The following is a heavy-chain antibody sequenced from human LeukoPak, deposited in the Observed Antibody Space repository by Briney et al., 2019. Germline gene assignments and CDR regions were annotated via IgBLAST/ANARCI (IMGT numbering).Heavy chain of an antibody. J-gene: IGHJ4*02. CDR1: GGSFSGYY. Sequence: PSETLSLTCAVYGGSFSGYYWSWIRQPPGKGLEWIGEINHGGSTNYNPSLKTRVTISVDTSKNQFSLKLSSVTAADTAVYYCARDVLIDDGSGSSLDYWGQGTLVTVSS. CDR2: INHGGST. D-gene: IGHD3-10*01. CDR3: ARDVLIDDGSGSSLDY. V-gene: IGHV4-34*01.